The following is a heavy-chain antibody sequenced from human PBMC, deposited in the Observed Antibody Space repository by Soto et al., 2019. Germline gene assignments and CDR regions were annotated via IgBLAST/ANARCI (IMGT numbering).Heavy chain of an antibody. D-gene: IGHD2-2*01. Sequence: DVRLVESGGGLVKPGGSLRLSCVASGPTFSTYGMNWIRQTPGKGLEWESSITSSGSYIHYANSLQGRFTISRDNAKNSMYLQMNSLRVDDTAVYFWARDESAGSSTSNWGQGTLVTVSS. V-gene: IGHV3-21*01. J-gene: IGHJ4*02. CDR2: ITSSGSYI. CDR1: GPTFSTYG. CDR3: ARDESAGSSTSN.